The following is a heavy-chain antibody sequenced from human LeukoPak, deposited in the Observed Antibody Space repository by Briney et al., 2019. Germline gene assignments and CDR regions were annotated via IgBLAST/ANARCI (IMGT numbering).Heavy chain of an antibody. CDR2: IYSSVST. CDR1: GAYLSSFF. CDR3: ARFSGLEGIPSAFNWFDP. Sequence: PSETLSLTCTVSGAYLSSFFWSWIRQPAGKGLEWVGHIYSSVSTNFNPSLKRRLTTSLDTSMNQLSLTLSSVTAADTAVYYCARFSGLEGIPSAFNWFDPWGQGTLVTVSS. V-gene: IGHV4-4*07. D-gene: IGHD2-2*01. J-gene: IGHJ5*02.